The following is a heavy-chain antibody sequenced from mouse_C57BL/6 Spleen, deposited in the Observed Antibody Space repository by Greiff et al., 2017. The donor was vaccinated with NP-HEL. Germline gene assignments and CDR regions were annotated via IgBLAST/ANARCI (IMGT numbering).Heavy chain of an antibody. V-gene: IGHV1-62-2*01. CDR1: GYTFTEYT. Sequence: VKVVESGAELVKPGASVKLSCKASGYTFTEYTIHWVKQRSGQGLEWIGWFYPGSGSIKYNEKFKDKATLTADKSSSTVYMELSRLTSEDSAVYFCARHEGPSYAMDYWGQGTSVTVSS. CDR3: ARHEGPSYAMDY. CDR2: FYPGSGSI. J-gene: IGHJ4*01.